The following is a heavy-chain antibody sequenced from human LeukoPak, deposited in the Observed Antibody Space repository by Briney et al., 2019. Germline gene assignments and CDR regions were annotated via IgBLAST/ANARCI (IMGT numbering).Heavy chain of an antibody. CDR3: AKRRSEWELPSFDY. D-gene: IGHD1-26*01. CDR2: ISPDGRDK. J-gene: IGHJ4*02. CDR1: GFTFTTFW. Sequence: GGSLRLSCAASGFTFTTFWMTWVRQAPGKGLEWVANISPDGRDKYYVDSVKGRFTISRDNAKDSLFLQMNSLRAEDTAVYYCAKRRSEWELPSFDYWGQGTLVTVSS. V-gene: IGHV3-7*03.